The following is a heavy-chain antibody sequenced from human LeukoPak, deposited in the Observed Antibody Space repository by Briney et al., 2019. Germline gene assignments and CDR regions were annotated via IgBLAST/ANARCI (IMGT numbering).Heavy chain of an antibody. J-gene: IGHJ4*02. V-gene: IGHV1-2*02. CDR1: GYTFTDFY. Sequence: ASVKVSCKASGYTFTDFYVHWVRQAPGQGLEWMGWINPDSGGTNYPQKFRGRVTMTRDTSISTAYLELNRLRSDDTAVYYCARDLYSSGWYGTEYWGQGTLVTVSS. CDR3: ARDLYSSGWYGTEY. D-gene: IGHD6-19*01. CDR2: INPDSGGT.